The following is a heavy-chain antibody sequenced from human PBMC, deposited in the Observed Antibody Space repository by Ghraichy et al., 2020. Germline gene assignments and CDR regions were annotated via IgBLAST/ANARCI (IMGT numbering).Heavy chain of an antibody. J-gene: IGHJ4*02. V-gene: IGHV3-30-3*01. CDR3: ARGVGLGYFDY. Sequence: GESLNISCAASGFTFSSYAMHWVRQAPGKGLEWVAVISYDGSNKYYADSVKGRFTISRDNSKNTLYLQMNSLRAEDTAVYYCARGVGLGYFDYWGQGTLVTVSS. D-gene: IGHD1-26*01. CDR1: GFTFSSYA. CDR2: ISYDGSNK.